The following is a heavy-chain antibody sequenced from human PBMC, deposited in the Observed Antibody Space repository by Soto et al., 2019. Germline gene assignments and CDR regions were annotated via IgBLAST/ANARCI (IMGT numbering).Heavy chain of an antibody. V-gene: IGHV3-23*01. CDR1: GFTFNTYA. J-gene: IGHJ4*02. Sequence: GASLRLSCSTSGFTFNTYAMNWVRQAPGNGLEWVSALSGSGGTTYYADSVRGRFTISRDNSKNTLFLQMNSLRAEDTALYYCAKQRAGYGSGSDTYYFDFWGQGTLVTVSS. CDR3: AKQRAGYGSGSDTYYFDF. D-gene: IGHD3-10*01. CDR2: LSGSGGTT.